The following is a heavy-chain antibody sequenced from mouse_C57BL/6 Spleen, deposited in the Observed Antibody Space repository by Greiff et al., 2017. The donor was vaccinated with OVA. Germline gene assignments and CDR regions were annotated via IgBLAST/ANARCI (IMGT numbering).Heavy chain of an antibody. CDR1: GYTFTSYW. J-gene: IGHJ2*01. D-gene: IGHD2-2*01. V-gene: IGHV1-52*01. CDR3: ARGVKYFDY. CDR2: IDPSDSET. Sequence: QVQLQQPGAELVRPGSSVKLSCKASGYTFTSYWMHWVKQRPIQGLEWIGNIDPSDSETHYNQKFKDKATLTVDKSSSTAYIQLSSLTSDDSAVYYCARGVKYFDYWGQGTTLTVSS.